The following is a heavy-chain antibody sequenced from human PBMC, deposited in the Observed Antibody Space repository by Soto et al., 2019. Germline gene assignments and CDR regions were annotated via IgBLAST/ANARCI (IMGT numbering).Heavy chain of an antibody. Sequence: QVQLVQSVAEVKKPGSSVKVSCKASVGTFSSYAISWVRQAPGQGLEWMGGIIPIFGTANYAQKFQGRVTITADETTSTAYMELSSLRSDDTAVYYCAREAPSYQTFDYWGQGTLVTVSS. CDR1: VGTFSSYA. D-gene: IGHD1-26*01. CDR2: IIPIFGTA. J-gene: IGHJ4*02. V-gene: IGHV1-69*01. CDR3: AREAPSYQTFDY.